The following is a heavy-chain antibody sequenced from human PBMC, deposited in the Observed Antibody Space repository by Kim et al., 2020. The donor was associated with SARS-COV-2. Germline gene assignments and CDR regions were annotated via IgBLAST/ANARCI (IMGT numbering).Heavy chain of an antibody. Sequence: GGSLRLSCAASGFTFGDYAMHWVRQAPGKGLEWVSGISWNSGSIGYADSVKGRFTISRDNAKNSLYLQMNSLRAEDTALYYCAKDKASSSSYFDYWGQGTLGTVSS. CDR2: ISWNSGSI. CDR3: AKDKASSSSYFDY. J-gene: IGHJ4*02. CDR1: GFTFGDYA. V-gene: IGHV3-9*01. D-gene: IGHD6-6*01.